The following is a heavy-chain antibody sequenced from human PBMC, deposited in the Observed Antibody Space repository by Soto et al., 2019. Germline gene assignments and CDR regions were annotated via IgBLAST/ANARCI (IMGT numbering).Heavy chain of an antibody. CDR1: GGSISSYY. D-gene: IGHD4-17*01. CDR3: ARDYGDYSFFFDY. V-gene: IGHV4-59*01. J-gene: IGHJ4*02. Sequence: PSETLSLTCTVSGGSISSYYWSWIRQPPGKGLEWIGYIYYSGSTNYNPSLKSRATISVDRSKNQFSLNLRSVTAADTAVYYCARDYGDYSFFFDYWGQGTLVTVSS. CDR2: IYYSGST.